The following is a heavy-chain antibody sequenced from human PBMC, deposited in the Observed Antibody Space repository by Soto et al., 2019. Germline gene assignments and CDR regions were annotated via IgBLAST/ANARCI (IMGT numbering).Heavy chain of an antibody. D-gene: IGHD6-6*01. Sequence: GESLKISCNGSGYSFTSYWIGWVRQMPGKGLEWMGIIYPGDSDTRYSPSFQGQVTISADKSISTAYLQWSSLKASDTAMYYCARLRYSSSLGYYYYGMDVWGQGTTVTVSS. CDR2: IYPGDSDT. V-gene: IGHV5-51*01. CDR3: ARLRYSSSLGYYYYGMDV. CDR1: GYSFTSYW. J-gene: IGHJ6*02.